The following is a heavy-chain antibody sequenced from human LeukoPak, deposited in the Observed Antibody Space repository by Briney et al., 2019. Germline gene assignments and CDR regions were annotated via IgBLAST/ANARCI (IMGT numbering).Heavy chain of an antibody. CDR3: ARDIGRYSGSYPDY. Sequence: ASVKVSCKASGYTFTGYYMHWVRQAPGQGLEWMGWINPNSGGTNYAQKFQGRVTMTRDTSLSTAYMELSRLRSDDTAVYYCARDIGRYSGSYPDYWGQGTLVTVSS. V-gene: IGHV1-2*02. CDR1: GYTFTGYY. D-gene: IGHD1-26*01. J-gene: IGHJ4*02. CDR2: INPNSGGT.